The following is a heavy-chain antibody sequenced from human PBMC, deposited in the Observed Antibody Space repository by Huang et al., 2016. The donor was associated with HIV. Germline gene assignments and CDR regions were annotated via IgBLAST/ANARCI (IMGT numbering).Heavy chain of an antibody. Sequence: QVQLVESGGGVVQPGSSLSLSCAASGFTFSSYAMPWVRQAPGKGLEWVAVISYEGSKKYYADSVKGRFTISRDNSKNTLYLQMNSLRAEDTAVYYCASGYYRYWGQGTLVTVSS. CDR2: ISYEGSKK. CDR3: ASGYYRY. CDR1: GFTFSSYA. D-gene: IGHD3-22*01. V-gene: IGHV3-30-3*01. J-gene: IGHJ4*02.